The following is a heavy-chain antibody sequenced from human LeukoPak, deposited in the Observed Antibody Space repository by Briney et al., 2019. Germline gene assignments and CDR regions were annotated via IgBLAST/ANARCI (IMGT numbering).Heavy chain of an antibody. V-gene: IGHV3-48*04. Sequence: GGSLRLSCAASGFTFSSYWMHWVRQAPGKGLEWVSYISSSGSTIYYADSVKGRFTISRDNAKNSLYLQMNSLRTEDTAVCYCARTLLWFGELFEKYFDYWGQGTLVTVSS. J-gene: IGHJ4*02. CDR3: ARTLLWFGELFEKYFDY. CDR1: GFTFSSYW. CDR2: ISSSGSTI. D-gene: IGHD3-10*01.